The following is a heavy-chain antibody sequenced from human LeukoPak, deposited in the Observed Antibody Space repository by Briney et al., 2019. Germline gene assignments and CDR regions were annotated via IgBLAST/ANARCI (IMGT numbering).Heavy chain of an antibody. Sequence: PGGSLRLSCAASGFTFSNAWMSWVRQAPGKGLEWVSSISSSSSYIYYADSVKGRFTISRDNAKNSLYLQMNSLRAEDTAVYYCARDIIGPSEDAFDIWGQGTMVTVSS. CDR2: ISSSSSYI. CDR3: ARDIIGPSEDAFDI. CDR1: GFTFSNAW. V-gene: IGHV3-21*01. J-gene: IGHJ3*02.